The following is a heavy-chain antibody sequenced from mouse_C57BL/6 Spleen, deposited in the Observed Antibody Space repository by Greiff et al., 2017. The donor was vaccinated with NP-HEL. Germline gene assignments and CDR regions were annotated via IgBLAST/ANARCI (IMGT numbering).Heavy chain of an antibody. CDR1: GFTFSSYA. CDR3: TREDYGSSDWYFDV. D-gene: IGHD1-1*01. J-gene: IGHJ1*03. Sequence: EVKVEESGEGLVKPGGSLKLSCAASGFTFSSYAMSWVRQTPEKRLEWVAYISSGGDYIYYADTVKGRFTISRDNARNTLYLQMSSLKSEDTAMYYCTREDYGSSDWYFDVWGTGTTVTVSS. V-gene: IGHV5-9-1*02. CDR2: ISSGGDYI.